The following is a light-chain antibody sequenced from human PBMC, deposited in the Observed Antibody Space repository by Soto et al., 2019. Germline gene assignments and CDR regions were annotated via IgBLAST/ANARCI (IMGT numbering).Light chain of an antibody. CDR2: GAS. V-gene: IGKV3-15*01. J-gene: IGKJ1*01. CDR1: QSVSSN. CDR3: QQYNNWPPWT. Sequence: EIVMTQSPATLSVSPGERATLSFRASQSVSSNLAWYQQKPGQAPRLLIYGASTRSTGIPARFSGSGSGTEFTLTISSRQSEAWAVYYCQQYNNWPPWTFGQGTKVEI.